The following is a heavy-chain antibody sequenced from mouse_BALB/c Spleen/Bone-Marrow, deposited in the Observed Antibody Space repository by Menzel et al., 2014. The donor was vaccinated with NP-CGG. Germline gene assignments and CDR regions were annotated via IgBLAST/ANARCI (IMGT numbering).Heavy chain of an antibody. CDR3: TRLHYYGYSAY. CDR2: INPDSSTI. V-gene: IGHV4-1*02. D-gene: IGHD1-2*01. Sequence: DVKLVESGGGLVQPGGSLKLSCAASGFDFSRFWMSWDRQAPGKGLEWIGEINPDSSTINYTPSLKDKFIISRVNAKNTLYLQKSKVRSEDAALYYCTRLHYYGYSAYWGQGTLVTVST. J-gene: IGHJ3*01. CDR1: GFDFSRFW.